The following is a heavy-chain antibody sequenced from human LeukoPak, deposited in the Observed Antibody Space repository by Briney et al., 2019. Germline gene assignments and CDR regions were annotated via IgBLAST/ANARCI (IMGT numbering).Heavy chain of an antibody. CDR3: ARADSSQGWGDYYYYYMDV. J-gene: IGHJ6*03. Sequence: PSQTLSLTCTVSGGSISSGSYYWSWIRQPAGKGLEWIGRIYTSGSTYYNPSLKSRVTISVDTSKNQFSLKLSSVTAADTAVYYCARADSSQGWGDYYYYYMDVWGKGTTVTVSS. V-gene: IGHV4-61*02. CDR2: IYTSGST. D-gene: IGHD3-22*01. CDR1: GGSISSGSYY.